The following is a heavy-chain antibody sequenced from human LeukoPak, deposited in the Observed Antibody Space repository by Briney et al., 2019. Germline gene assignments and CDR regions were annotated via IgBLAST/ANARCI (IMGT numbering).Heavy chain of an antibody. CDR2: IFYSGST. J-gene: IGHJ6*03. CDR1: GGSISTSNYY. D-gene: IGHD4-17*01. CDR3: ARTTVTTFFIEGNYYYMDV. Sequence: PSETLSLTCTVSGGSISTSNYYWGWIRQPPGKGLEWIGNIFYSGSTYYSPSLKSRVTISLDTSRNQFSLKLSSVTAADTAVYYCARTTVTTFFIEGNYYYMDVWGKGTTVTISS. V-gene: IGHV4-39*07.